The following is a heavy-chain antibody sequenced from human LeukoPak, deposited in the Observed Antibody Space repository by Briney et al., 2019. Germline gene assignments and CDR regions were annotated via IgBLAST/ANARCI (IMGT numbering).Heavy chain of an antibody. CDR3: ANDYGSGSLFEY. Sequence: GGSLRLSCAASGFTLSNYWMSWVRQAPGKGLEWVANIKQDGSEKYCVDSVKGRFTISRDNAKNSLFLQMNDLRAEDTAVYYCANDYGSGSLFEYWGQGTLVTVSS. V-gene: IGHV3-7*02. D-gene: IGHD3-10*01. CDR2: IKQDGSEK. J-gene: IGHJ4*02. CDR1: GFTLSNYW.